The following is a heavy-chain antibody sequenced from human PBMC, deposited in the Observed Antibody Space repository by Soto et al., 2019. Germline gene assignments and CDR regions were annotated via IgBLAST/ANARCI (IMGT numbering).Heavy chain of an antibody. Sequence: QLQLQESGSGLVKPSQTLSLTCAVSGGSISSGGYSWSWIRQPPGKGLEWIGYIYHSGSTYYNPSPKSRLTISVDRAKNQFSLKLSSVTAADTAVYYCASGLVTTLHYWGQGTLVTVSS. CDR2: IYHSGST. D-gene: IGHD4-17*01. CDR1: GGSISSGGYS. J-gene: IGHJ4*02. V-gene: IGHV4-30-2*01. CDR3: ASGLVTTLHY.